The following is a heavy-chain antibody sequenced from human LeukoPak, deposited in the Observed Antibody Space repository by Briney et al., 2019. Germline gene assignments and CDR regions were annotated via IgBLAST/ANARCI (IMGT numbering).Heavy chain of an antibody. J-gene: IGHJ4*02. D-gene: IGHD3-10*01. CDR1: GFTVSSNY. V-gene: IGHV3-53*04. CDR2: IYGGSNT. Sequence: GGSLRLSCAASGFTVSSNYMSWVRQAPGKGLEWVSFIYGGSNTFYADSVKGRFTISRHNSKNTLYLQMNSLRPEDTAVYYCARDSGDYYGSGPFDCWGQGSLVIVSS. CDR3: ARDSGDYYGSGPFDC.